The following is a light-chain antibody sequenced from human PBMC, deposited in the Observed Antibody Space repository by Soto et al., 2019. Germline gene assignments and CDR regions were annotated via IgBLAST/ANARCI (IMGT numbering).Light chain of an antibody. Sequence: DIVLTHSTDTLSLSPGQRATISCRASRTVDSTYLAWYQQKPGQAPRLLIYAVSDRATGIPDRFSGSGSGTDFTLTISRLEPEDFAVYYCQQYVGSSRTFGQGTKVDIK. CDR3: QQYVGSSRT. CDR2: AVS. J-gene: IGKJ1*01. CDR1: RTVDSTY. V-gene: IGKV3-20*01.